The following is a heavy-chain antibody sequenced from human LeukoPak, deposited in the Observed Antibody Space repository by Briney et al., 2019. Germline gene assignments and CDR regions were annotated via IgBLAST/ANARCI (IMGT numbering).Heavy chain of an antibody. CDR3: AKAPNYDFWSGYDPFDP. CDR1: GFTFSSYA. D-gene: IGHD3-3*01. J-gene: IGHJ5*02. CDR2: ISGSGGST. V-gene: IGHV3-23*01. Sequence: GGSLRPSCAASGFTFSSYAMSWVRQAPGKGLEWVSAISGSGGSTYYADSVKGRFTISRDNSKNALYLQMNSLRAEDTAVYYCAKAPNYDFWSGYDPFDPWGQGTLVTVSS.